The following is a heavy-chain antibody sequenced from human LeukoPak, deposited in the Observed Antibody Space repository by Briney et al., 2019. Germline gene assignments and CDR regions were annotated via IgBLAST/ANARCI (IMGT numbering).Heavy chain of an antibody. CDR1: GFTFSSHW. CDR3: ARDLSGIAGYTYGRGIDY. V-gene: IGHV3-7*01. D-gene: IGHD5-18*01. Sequence: GGSLRLSCVASGFTFSSHWMSWVRQAPGKGLEWVANIKKDGSEKYYVDAVKGRFTISRDNAKTSLYLQMNSLRAEDTAVYYCARDLSGIAGYTYGRGIDYWGQGTLVTVSS. J-gene: IGHJ4*02. CDR2: IKKDGSEK.